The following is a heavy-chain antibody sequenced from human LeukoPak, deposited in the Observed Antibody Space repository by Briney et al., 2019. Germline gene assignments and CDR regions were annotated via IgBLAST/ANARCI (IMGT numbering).Heavy chain of an antibody. D-gene: IGHD2-8*01. CDR1: GFTFSSYS. V-gene: IGHV3-21*01. Sequence: GGSLRLSCAASGFTFSSYSMNWVRQAPGKGLEWVSSISSSSSYIYYADSVKGRFTISRDNAKNSLYLQMNSLRAEDTAVYYCARDPASVSEDFDYWGPGTLVTVSS. J-gene: IGHJ4*02. CDR2: ISSSSSYI. CDR3: ARDPASVSEDFDY.